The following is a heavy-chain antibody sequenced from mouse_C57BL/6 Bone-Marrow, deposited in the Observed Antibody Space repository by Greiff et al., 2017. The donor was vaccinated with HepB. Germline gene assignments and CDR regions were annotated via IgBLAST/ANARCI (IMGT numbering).Heavy chain of an antibody. CDR1: GFTFSDYY. Sequence: EVKLVESGGGLVQPGGSLKLSCAASGFTFSDYYMYWVRQTPEKRLEWVAYISNGGGSTYYPDTVKGRFTISRDNAKNTLYLQMSRLKSEDTAMYYCARPYYYGRGYWYFDVWGTGTTVTVSS. CDR3: ARPYYYGRGYWYFDV. CDR2: ISNGGGST. V-gene: IGHV5-12*01. J-gene: IGHJ1*03. D-gene: IGHD1-1*01.